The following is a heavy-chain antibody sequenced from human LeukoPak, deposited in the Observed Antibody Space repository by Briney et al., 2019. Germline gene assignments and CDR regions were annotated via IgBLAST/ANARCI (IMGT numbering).Heavy chain of an antibody. Sequence: SETLSLTCGVSGYSISSGYYWGWIRQPPGKGLEWIGSIYHSGSTYYNPSLKSRVTISVDTSKNQFSLRLNSVTAADTAVYYCARVEWGSVAALDDWYFDLWGRGTLVAVSS. CDR2: IYHSGST. V-gene: IGHV4-38-2*01. CDR3: ARVEWGSVAALDDWYFDL. D-gene: IGHD6-6*01. CDR1: GYSISSGYY. J-gene: IGHJ2*01.